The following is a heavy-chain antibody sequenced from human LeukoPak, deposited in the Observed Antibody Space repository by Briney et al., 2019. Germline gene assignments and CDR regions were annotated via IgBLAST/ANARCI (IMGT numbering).Heavy chain of an antibody. CDR1: GFTFSSYA. Sequence: PGGSLRLSWAASGFTFSSYAMRWVRQARGKGREWVAVISYDGSNKYYADSVKGRFTISRDNTKNTLYLQMNSPKTEDTAVYYCTTAFGFTDFDYWGQGTLVPVSS. J-gene: IGHJ4*02. CDR3: TTAFGFTDFDY. D-gene: IGHD3-10*01. CDR2: ISYDGSNK. V-gene: IGHV3-30-3*02.